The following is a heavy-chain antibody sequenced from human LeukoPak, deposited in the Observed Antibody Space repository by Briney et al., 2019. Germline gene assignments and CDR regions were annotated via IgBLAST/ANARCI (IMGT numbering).Heavy chain of an antibody. CDR3: ARYLAAAGHFDY. CDR2: IWYDGSNK. J-gene: IGHJ4*02. CDR1: GFTFSSYG. Sequence: GGSLRLSCAASGFTFSSYGMHWVRQAPGKGLEWVAVIWYDGSNKYYADSVKGRFTISRDNSKNTLYLQTNSLRAEDTAVYYCARYLAAAGHFDYWGQGTLVTVSS. D-gene: IGHD6-13*01. V-gene: IGHV3-33*01.